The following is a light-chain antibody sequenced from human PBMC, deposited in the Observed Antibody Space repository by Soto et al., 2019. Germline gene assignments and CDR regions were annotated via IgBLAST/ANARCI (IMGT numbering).Light chain of an antibody. J-gene: IGKJ4*01. CDR2: SIS. V-gene: IGKV1-9*01. Sequence: DTHLTQSPSFLSASVGDRVTITCRASQGPTSYLAWYQQKAGKAPELLIYSISNLKSGVPSRFSGSGSGTEFTLTISGLQPEDFATYYCQQHNYYFGGGTKVEIK. CDR3: QQHNYY. CDR1: QGPTSY.